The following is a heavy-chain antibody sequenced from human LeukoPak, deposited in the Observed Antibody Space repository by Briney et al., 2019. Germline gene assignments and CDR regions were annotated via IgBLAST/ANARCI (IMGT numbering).Heavy chain of an antibody. V-gene: IGHV3-9*01. J-gene: IGHJ4*02. CDR3: AKDRSGWDKTFDY. Sequence: GRSLRLSCAASGFTFDDYAMHWVRRAPGKGLEWVSGISWNSGSIAYADSVKGRFTISRDNAKNSLYLQMNSLRAEDTALYYCAKDRSGWDKTFDYWGQGTLVTVSS. CDR1: GFTFDDYA. D-gene: IGHD6-19*01. CDR2: ISWNSGSI.